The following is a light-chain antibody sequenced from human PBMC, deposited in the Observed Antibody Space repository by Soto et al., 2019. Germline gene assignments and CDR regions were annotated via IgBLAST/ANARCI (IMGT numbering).Light chain of an antibody. Sequence: TVMPESLGIRILSQGERAIPSFRASQNIYSNVAWYQQRPGQAPRLLIYRASTRAPGIPARFSGSGSGTEFTLTISSLQPDDFTVYSCLQYHNLWAFGQGTKVDI. V-gene: IGKV3-15*01. CDR1: QNIYSN. CDR3: LQYHNLWA. J-gene: IGKJ1*01. CDR2: RAS.